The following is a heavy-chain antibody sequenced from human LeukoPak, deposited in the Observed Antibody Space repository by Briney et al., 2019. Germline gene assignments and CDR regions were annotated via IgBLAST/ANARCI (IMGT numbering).Heavy chain of an antibody. D-gene: IGHD1-26*01. CDR3: ARWGARVQNWFDP. CDR2: ISAYNGNT. V-gene: IGHV1-18*01. Sequence: ASVKVSCKGSGYNLTSYGIRWVRQAPGPGLAWMGWISAYNGNTNYAQKLQGRVTMTTDTSTSTAYMELRSLRSDDTAVYYCARWGARVQNWFDPWGQGTLVTVSS. J-gene: IGHJ5*02. CDR1: GYNLTSYG.